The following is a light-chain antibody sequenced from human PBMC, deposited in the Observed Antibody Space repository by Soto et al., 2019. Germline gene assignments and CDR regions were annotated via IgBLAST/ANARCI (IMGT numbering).Light chain of an antibody. V-gene: IGKV3-15*01. J-gene: IGKJ1*01. CDR1: QSVDSS. CDR3: QQYNNWWT. Sequence: EILMTQSPATLSVSPGERATLSCRASQSVDSSLAWYQQKPGQAPRLLIYGASTRATGISARFSGSGSGTEFTLTISSLQSEDFGVYYCQQYNNWWTFGQGTKVDIK. CDR2: GAS.